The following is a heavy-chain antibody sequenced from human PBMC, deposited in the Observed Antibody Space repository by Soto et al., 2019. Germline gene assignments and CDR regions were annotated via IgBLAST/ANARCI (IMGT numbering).Heavy chain of an antibody. D-gene: IGHD1-26*01. CDR3: SRYILSRGAYPDS. Sequence: PRGYLRVSCAASGFTFSTYTMNWVRQAPGKGLEWISSISSGSSYIYYAGSVKGRFTISRDNAKNSLFLQMNSLRADDTAVYYCSRYILSRGAYPDSCG. CDR2: ISSGSSYI. V-gene: IGHV3-21*01. CDR1: GFTFSTYT. J-gene: IGHJ5*01.